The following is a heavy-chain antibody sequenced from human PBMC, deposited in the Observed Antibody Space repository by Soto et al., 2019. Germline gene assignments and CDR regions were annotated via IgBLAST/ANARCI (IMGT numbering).Heavy chain of an antibody. CDR2: ISGSGANT. V-gene: IGHV3-23*01. Sequence: SLRLSSAASGFTFNSYAMNCVRQAPGNVLEWVSVISGSGANTYYADSVKGRFTISRDNFKNTLYLQMNSLRAEDTAVYYCAKDNSIFGVVIPPSEYYYGMDVWGQGTTVTSP. CDR1: GFTFNSYA. D-gene: IGHD3-3*01. CDR3: AKDNSIFGVVIPPSEYYYGMDV. J-gene: IGHJ6*02.